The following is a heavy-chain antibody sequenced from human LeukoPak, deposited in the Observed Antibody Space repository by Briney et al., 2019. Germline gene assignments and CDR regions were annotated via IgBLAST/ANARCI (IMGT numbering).Heavy chain of an antibody. D-gene: IGHD3-10*01. CDR2: INYSGST. J-gene: IGHJ4*02. Sequence: PSEILSLTCTVSGGSVSSTTYFWSWIRQPPGKGLEWIATINYSGSTYYNPSLKLRVSISVDTSENQFSLKLSSVTAADTAVYYCARYVVYGSGKYYFDYWGQGTLVHVSS. CDR1: GGSVSSTTYF. V-gene: IGHV4-39*01. CDR3: ARYVVYGSGKYYFDY.